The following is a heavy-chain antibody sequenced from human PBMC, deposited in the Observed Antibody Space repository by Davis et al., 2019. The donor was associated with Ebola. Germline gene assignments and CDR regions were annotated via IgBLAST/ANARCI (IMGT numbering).Heavy chain of an antibody. V-gene: IGHV3-49*04. CDR1: GFTFGDYA. J-gene: IGHJ4*02. Sequence: GVLRLSCRASGFTFGDYAMSWVRQAPGKGLEWVGFIRNKAYGGTTEYAASVKGRFTISRDDSKSIAYLQMNSLKTEDTAVYYCTRENGGNSDYWGQGTLVTVSS. CDR2: IRNKAYGGTT. D-gene: IGHD4-23*01. CDR3: TRENGGNSDY.